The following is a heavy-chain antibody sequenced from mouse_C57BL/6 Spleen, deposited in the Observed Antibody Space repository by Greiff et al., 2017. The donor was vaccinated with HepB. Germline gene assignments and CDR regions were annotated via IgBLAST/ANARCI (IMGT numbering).Heavy chain of an antibody. CDR3: VRDRQGDYDGYYEGFFDY. D-gene: IGHD2-3*01. Sequence: EVKLVESGGGLVQPKGSLKLSCAASGFTFNTYAMHWVRQAPGKGLEWVARIRSKSSNYATYYADSVKDRFTISRDDSQSMLYLQMNNLKTEDTAMYYCVRDRQGDYDGYYEGFFDYWGQGTTLTVSS. V-gene: IGHV10-3*01. CDR2: IRSKSSNYAT. CDR1: GFTFNTYA. J-gene: IGHJ2*01.